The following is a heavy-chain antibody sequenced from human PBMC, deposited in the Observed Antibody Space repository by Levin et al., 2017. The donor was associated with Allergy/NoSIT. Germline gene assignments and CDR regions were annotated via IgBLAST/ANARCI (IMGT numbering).Heavy chain of an antibody. CDR3: ARALPFDY. V-gene: IGHV3-21*01. CDR1: GFTFSSYS. J-gene: IGHJ4*02. Sequence: GESLKISCAASGFTFSSYSMNWVRQAPGKGLEWVSSISSSSSYIYYADSVKGRFTISRDNAKNSLYLQMNSLRAEDTAVYYCARALPFDYWGQGTLVTVSS. CDR2: ISSSSSYI.